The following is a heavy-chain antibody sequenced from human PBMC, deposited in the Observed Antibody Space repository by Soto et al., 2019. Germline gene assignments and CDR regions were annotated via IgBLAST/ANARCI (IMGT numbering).Heavy chain of an antibody. J-gene: IGHJ4*02. CDR1: GYIFTSYV. Sequence: ASVKVSCKASGYIFTSYVMHWVRQAPGPRLVWMGWISAGNGNTKYSQKFQGRVTITRDTSASTAYMELSSLRSEDMAVYYCARDGPRWVWGQVTLVTVSS. CDR2: ISAGNGNT. CDR3: ARDGPRWV. V-gene: IGHV1-3*01.